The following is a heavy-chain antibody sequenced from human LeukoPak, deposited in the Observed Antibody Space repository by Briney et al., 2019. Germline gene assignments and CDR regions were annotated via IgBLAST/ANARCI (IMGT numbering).Heavy chain of an antibody. Sequence: GGSLRLSCAASGFTFSSYGMHWVRQAPGKGLEWVAVISYDGSNKYYADSVKGRFTISRDNSKNTLYLQMNSLRAEDTAVYYCAKDSEWLGELSSPLGYWGQGTLVTVSS. CDR3: AKDSEWLGELSSPLGY. V-gene: IGHV3-30*18. CDR2: ISYDGSNK. J-gene: IGHJ4*02. D-gene: IGHD3-10*01. CDR1: GFTFSSYG.